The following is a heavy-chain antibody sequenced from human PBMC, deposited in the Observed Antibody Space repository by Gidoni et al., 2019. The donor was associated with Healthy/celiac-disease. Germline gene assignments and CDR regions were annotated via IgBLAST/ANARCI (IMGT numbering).Heavy chain of an antibody. V-gene: IGHV3-7*03. D-gene: IGHD3-3*01. Sequence: EVQLVESGGGLVQPGGSLRLSCAASGFTFSSYWLSWVRQAPGKGLEGVANIKQDGSEKYYVDSVKGRFTISRDNAKNSLYLQMNSLRAEDTAVYYCASPYYDFWSGYYNNAFDIWGQGTMVTVSS. J-gene: IGHJ3*02. CDR1: GFTFSSYW. CDR2: IKQDGSEK. CDR3: ASPYYDFWSGYYNNAFDI.